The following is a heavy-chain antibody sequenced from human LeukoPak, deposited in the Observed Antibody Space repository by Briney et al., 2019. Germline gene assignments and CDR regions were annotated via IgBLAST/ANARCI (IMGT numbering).Heavy chain of an antibody. CDR3: AKAGGQWELPYLDY. CDR1: GFTFSSYG. D-gene: IGHD1-26*01. J-gene: IGHJ4*02. Sequence: GGSLRLSCAASGFTFSSYGMHWVRQAPGKGLEWVAVISYDGSNKYYADSVKGRFTISRDNSKNTLYLQMNSLRAEDTAVYYCAKAGGQWELPYLDYWGQGTLVTVSS. V-gene: IGHV3-30*18. CDR2: ISYDGSNK.